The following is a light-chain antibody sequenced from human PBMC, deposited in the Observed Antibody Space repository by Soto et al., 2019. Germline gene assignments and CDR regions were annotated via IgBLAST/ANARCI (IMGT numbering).Light chain of an antibody. CDR2: GAS. CDR3: QQYGSSPLT. V-gene: IGKV3-20*01. CDR1: QSVTSTY. Sequence: EIVLTQSPGTLSLSPGERATLSCRASQSVTSTYLAWYQQKPGQAPRLLIYGASNRATGIPGRFTGSGSGTDFTLTISRLEPEDFAVYYCQQYGSSPLTFGRGPKVAIK. J-gene: IGKJ4*01.